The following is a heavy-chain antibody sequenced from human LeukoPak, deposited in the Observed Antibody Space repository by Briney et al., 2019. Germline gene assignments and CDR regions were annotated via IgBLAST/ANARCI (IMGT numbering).Heavy chain of an antibody. Sequence: PGRSLRLSCAASGFTFSSYGMHWVRQAPGKGLEWVAVIWYDGSNKYYADSVKGRFTISRDNSKNTLYLQMNSLRAEDTAVYYCARVLAQLGTFDYWGQGTLVTVSS. J-gene: IGHJ4*02. V-gene: IGHV3-33*01. D-gene: IGHD7-27*01. CDR1: GFTFSSYG. CDR3: ARVLAQLGTFDY. CDR2: IWYDGSNK.